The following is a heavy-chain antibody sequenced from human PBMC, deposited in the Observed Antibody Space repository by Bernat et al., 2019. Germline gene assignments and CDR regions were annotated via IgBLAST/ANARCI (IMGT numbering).Heavy chain of an antibody. J-gene: IGHJ3*02. CDR1: GFTFSSYG. V-gene: IGHV3-33*01. CDR2: IWYDGSNK. Sequence: QVQLVDSGGGVVQPGRSLRLSCAAPGFTFSSYGMHWVRQAPGKGLEWVAVIWYDGSNKYYADSVKGRFTISRDNSKNTLYLQMNSLRAEDTAVYYCARDGSGYPGAFDIWGQGTMVTVSS. D-gene: IGHD3-3*01. CDR3: ARDGSGYPGAFDI.